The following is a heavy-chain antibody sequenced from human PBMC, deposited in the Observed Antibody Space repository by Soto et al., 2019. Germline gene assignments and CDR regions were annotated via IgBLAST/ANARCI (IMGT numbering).Heavy chain of an antibody. CDR2: IIPILGIA. D-gene: IGHD6-13*01. CDR3: ARADHSSSWYSGGY. CDR1: GGTFSSYT. V-gene: IGHV1-69*02. J-gene: IGHJ4*02. Sequence: QVQLVQSGAEVKKPGSSVKVSCKASGGTFSSYTISWVRQSPGQGLEWMGRIIPILGIATYAQKFQGRVTITANKSTSTAYMELSSLRSEDTAVYYCARADHSSSWYSGGYWGQGTLVTVSS.